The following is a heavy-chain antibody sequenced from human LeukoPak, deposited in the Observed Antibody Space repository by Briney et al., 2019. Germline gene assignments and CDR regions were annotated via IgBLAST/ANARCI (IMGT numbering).Heavy chain of an antibody. V-gene: IGHV3-15*01. CDR2: IKSKTDGGTT. CDR3: TTDAIHYDSSGPYYYFDY. D-gene: IGHD3-22*01. J-gene: IGHJ4*02. Sequence: GGSLRLSCAASGFTFSNAWMSWVRQAPGKGLEWVGRIKSKTDGGTTDYAAPVKGRFTISRDDSKNTPYLQMNSLKTEDTAVYYCTTDAIHYDSSGPYYYFDYWGQGTLVTVSS. CDR1: GFTFSNAW.